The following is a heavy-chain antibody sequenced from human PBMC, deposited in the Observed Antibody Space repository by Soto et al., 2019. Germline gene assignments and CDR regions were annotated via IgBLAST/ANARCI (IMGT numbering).Heavy chain of an antibody. Sequence: QVQLVQSGAEVKKPGSSVKVSCKASGGTFSSYAINWVRQAPGQGLEWMGGIIPIFATADYAQKFQGRVTITADESTSTAYMELSSLRSEDTAVDYCAQRLVGVNYYYGMDVWGQGTTVTVSS. CDR3: AQRLVGVNYYYGMDV. CDR2: IIPIFATA. D-gene: IGHD2-21*01. V-gene: IGHV1-69*12. CDR1: GGTFSSYA. J-gene: IGHJ6*02.